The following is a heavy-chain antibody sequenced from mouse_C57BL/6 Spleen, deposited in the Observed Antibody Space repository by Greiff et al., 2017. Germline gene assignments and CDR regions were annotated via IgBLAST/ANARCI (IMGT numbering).Heavy chain of an antibody. J-gene: IGHJ4*01. CDR2: IRFKSDNYAT. D-gene: IGHD1-1*01. V-gene: IGHV6-3*01. Sequence: EVKLMESGGGLVQPGGSMKLSCVASGFTFSNYWMNWVRQSPEKGLEWVAQIRFKSDNYATNYAESVKGRFTISRDDSKSSVFLQMHNLSAEDTGIYYCTGGTTVVDYAMDYWGQGTSVTVSS. CDR1: GFTFSNYW. CDR3: TGGTTVVDYAMDY.